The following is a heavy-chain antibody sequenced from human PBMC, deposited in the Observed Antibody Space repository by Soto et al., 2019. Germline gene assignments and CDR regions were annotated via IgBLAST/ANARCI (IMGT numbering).Heavy chain of an antibody. CDR2: IYYSGST. V-gene: IGHV4-31*03. CDR3: ASGRWLEETFDY. CDR1: GGSISSGGYY. D-gene: IGHD1-26*01. Sequence: QVQLQESGPGLVKPSQTLSLTCTVSGGSISSGGYYWSWIRQHPGKVLEWIGYIYYSGSTYYNTSIKRRVTISVDTSKNKLSLKLSSVTAADTAVYYCASGRWLEETFDYWGQGTLVTVSS. J-gene: IGHJ4*02.